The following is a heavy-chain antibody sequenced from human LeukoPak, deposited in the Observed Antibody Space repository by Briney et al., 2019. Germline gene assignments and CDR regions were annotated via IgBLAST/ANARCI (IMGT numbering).Heavy chain of an antibody. CDR2: INRSGST. CDR3: ASVPVPGGDYYDSSGYY. J-gene: IGHJ4*02. Sequence: PSETLSLTCAIYGGSFSGYFWSWFRQPPGKGLEWIGEINRSGSTNYNSSLSLKSRVTISVDTSKNQFSLKLSSVTAADTAVYYCASVPVPGGDYYDSSGYYWGQGTLVTVSS. D-gene: IGHD3-22*01. V-gene: IGHV4-34*01. CDR1: GGSFSGYF.